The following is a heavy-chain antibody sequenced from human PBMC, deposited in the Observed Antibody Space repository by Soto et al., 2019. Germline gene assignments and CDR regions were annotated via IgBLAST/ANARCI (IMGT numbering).Heavy chain of an antibody. CDR1: GGSISSYY. J-gene: IGHJ3*02. Sequence: PSETLSLTCTVSGGSISSYYWSWIRQPPGKGLEWIGYIYYSGSTNYNPSLKSRVTISVDTSKNQFSLKLSSVTAADTAVYYRARGGIEMATIKNAFDIWGQGTMVTVSS. CDR3: ARGGIEMATIKNAFDI. CDR2: IYYSGST. D-gene: IGHD5-12*01. V-gene: IGHV4-59*01.